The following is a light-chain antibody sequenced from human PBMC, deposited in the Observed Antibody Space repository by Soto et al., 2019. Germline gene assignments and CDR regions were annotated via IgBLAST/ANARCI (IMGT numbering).Light chain of an antibody. CDR2: DVS. J-gene: IGLJ3*02. CDR1: SSDVGGYNY. Sequence: QSVLTQPASVSGSPGQSITISCTGTSSDVGGYNYVSWYQQHTGKAPKLLIYDVSNRPSGVSDRFSGSKSGNTASLPISGLQAEDEADYYFSSYPSSITLVFGGGTKLTVL. CDR3: SSYPSSITLV. V-gene: IGLV2-14*03.